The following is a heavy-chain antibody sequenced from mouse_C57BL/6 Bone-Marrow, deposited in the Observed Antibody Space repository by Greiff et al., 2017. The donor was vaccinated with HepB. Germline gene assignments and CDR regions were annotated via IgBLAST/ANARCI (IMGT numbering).Heavy chain of an antibody. CDR2: IYPRSGNT. CDR3: ARWGSSPSYWYFDV. Sequence: QVQLQQSGAELARPGASVKLSCKASGYTFTSYGISWVKQRTGKGLEWIGEIYPRSGNTYYNEKFKGKATLTADKSSSTAYMELRSLTSEDSAVYFCARWGSSPSYWYFDVWGTGTTVTVSS. CDR1: GYTFTSYG. V-gene: IGHV1-81*01. D-gene: IGHD1-1*01. J-gene: IGHJ1*03.